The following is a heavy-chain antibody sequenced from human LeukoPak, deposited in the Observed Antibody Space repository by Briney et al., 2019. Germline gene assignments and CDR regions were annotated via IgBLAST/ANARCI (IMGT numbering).Heavy chain of an antibody. CDR2: IIPIFGTT. D-gene: IGHD3-3*01. V-gene: IGHV1-69*13. J-gene: IGHJ4*02. Sequence: SVKVSCKASGGPVTSYAISWVRQAPGQGLEWMGGIIPIFGTTNYAQKFQGRVTITADESTSTAYMELSSLRSEDTAVYYCARDYYTDGYYFDYWGQGCLVTVSS. CDR1: GGPVTSYA. CDR3: ARDYYTDGYYFDY.